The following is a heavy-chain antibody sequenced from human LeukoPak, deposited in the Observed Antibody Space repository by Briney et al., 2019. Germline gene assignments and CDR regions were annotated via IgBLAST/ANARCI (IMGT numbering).Heavy chain of an antibody. J-gene: IGHJ1*01. CDR3: ARALTESTGYKH. CDR2: IYSGGSI. Sequence: ETLSLTCAVYGGSFSGYYWNWVRQTPGKGLEWVSIIYSGGSIYYADSVKGRFTISRDDSKNTVFLQMNSLRAEDTAVYYCARALTESTGYKHWGQGTLVTVSS. V-gene: IGHV3-53*01. CDR1: GGSFSGYY. D-gene: IGHD5-24*01.